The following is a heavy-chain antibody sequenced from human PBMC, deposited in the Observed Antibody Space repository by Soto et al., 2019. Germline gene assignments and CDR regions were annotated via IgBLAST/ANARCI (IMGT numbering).Heavy chain of an antibody. CDR1: GGTFSSYA. V-gene: IGHV1-69*01. J-gene: IGHJ6*02. CDR3: ARSQGSSTSIEISYYYYYGMDV. D-gene: IGHD2-2*01. Sequence: QVQLVQSGAEVKKPGSSVKVSCKASGGTFSSYAISWVRQAPGQGLEWMGGIIPISDTTNYAQKFQGRVTITADESTSTAYMELSSLRSEDTAAYYCARSQGSSTSIEISYYYYYGMDVWGQGTTVTVSS. CDR2: IIPISDTT.